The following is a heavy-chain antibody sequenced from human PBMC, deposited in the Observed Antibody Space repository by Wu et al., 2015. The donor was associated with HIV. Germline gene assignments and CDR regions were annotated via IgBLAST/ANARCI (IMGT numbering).Heavy chain of an antibody. Sequence: QVQLVQSGAEVKKPGASVKVSCKASGYTFTSYGISWVRQAPGQGLEWMGWISAYNGNTNYAQKLQGRVTMTTDTSTSTAYMELRSLRSDDTAVYYCARGDIVVVVAATPNQGVGDNWFDPVGPGNPGPPSPQ. CDR2: ISAYNGNT. D-gene: IGHD2-15*01. J-gene: IGHJ5*02. CDR3: ARGDIVVVVAATPNQGVGDNWFDP. V-gene: IGHV1-18*01. CDR1: GYTFTSYG.